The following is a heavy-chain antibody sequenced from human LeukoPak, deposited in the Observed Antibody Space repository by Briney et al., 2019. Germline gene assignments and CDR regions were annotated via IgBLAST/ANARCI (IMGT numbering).Heavy chain of an antibody. J-gene: IGHJ4*02. CDR3: ARDSHRDGYNFADY. CDR2: IIPIFGTA. V-gene: IGHV1-69*13. CDR1: GGTFSSYA. D-gene: IGHD5-24*01. Sequence: SVKVSCKASGGTFSSYAISWVRQAPGQGLEWMGKIIPIFGTANYAQKFQGRVTITADESTSTAYMELSSLRSEDTAVYYCARDSHRDGYNFADYWGQGTLVTVSS.